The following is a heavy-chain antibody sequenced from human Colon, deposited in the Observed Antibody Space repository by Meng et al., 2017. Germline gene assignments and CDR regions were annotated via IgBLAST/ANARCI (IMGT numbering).Heavy chain of an antibody. CDR2: ISAYNGNT. J-gene: IGHJ4*02. CDR3: ARENSPRFGELLEYGLGNDY. V-gene: IGHV1-18*01. CDR1: GYTFTSYG. D-gene: IGHD3-10*01. Sequence: QVQLVQPGAEVKKPGASVKVSCKASGYTFTSYGISWVRQAPGQGLEWMGWISAYNGNTNYAQKLQGKVTMTTDTSTSTAYMELRSLRSDDTAVYYCARENSPRFGELLEYGLGNDYWGQGTLVTVSS.